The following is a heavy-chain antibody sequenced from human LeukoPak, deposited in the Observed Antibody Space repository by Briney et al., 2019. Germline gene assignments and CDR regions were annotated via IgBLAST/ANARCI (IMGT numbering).Heavy chain of an antibody. CDR1: GFTFSSYA. J-gene: IGHJ5*02. Sequence: GGSLRLSCAASGFTFSSYAMSWVRQAPGKGLECVSLIIGSGGNTYHADSVKGRFTISRDNSKNTLYLQMNSLRAEDTAVYYCAKGVMSSGYYKYNWFGPWGQGTLVTVSS. CDR2: IIGSGGNT. CDR3: AKGVMSSGYYKYNWFGP. V-gene: IGHV3-23*01. D-gene: IGHD3-22*01.